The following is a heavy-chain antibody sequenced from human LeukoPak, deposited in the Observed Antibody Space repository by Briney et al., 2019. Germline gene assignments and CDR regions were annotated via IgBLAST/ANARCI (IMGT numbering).Heavy chain of an antibody. CDR2: ISASYDST. CDR1: GFTFSSYA. CDR3: AKDRYYDSGGLYYFDY. Sequence: PGGSLRLSCAASGFTFSSYAMSWVRQAPGKGLEWVSAISASYDSTYYADSVRGRFTISRDNSKNTLYLQMNSLRAEDTAVYYCAKDRYYDSGGLYYFDYWGQGTLVTVSS. D-gene: IGHD3-22*01. J-gene: IGHJ4*02. V-gene: IGHV3-23*01.